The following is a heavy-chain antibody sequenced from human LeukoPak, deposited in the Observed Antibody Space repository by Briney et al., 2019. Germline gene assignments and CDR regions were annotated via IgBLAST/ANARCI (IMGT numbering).Heavy chain of an antibody. CDR3: ARVNYDFWSGPLYYAMDV. V-gene: IGHV4-34*01. CDR2: INHSGST. Sequence: SETLSLTCAVYGGSFSGYYWSWIRQPPGKGLEWIGAINHSGSTKCNPSLKSRVAISADTSKNQFSLKLTSVTAADTAVYYCARVNYDFWSGPLYYAMDVWGQGTTVTVSS. J-gene: IGHJ6*02. D-gene: IGHD3-3*01. CDR1: GGSFSGYY.